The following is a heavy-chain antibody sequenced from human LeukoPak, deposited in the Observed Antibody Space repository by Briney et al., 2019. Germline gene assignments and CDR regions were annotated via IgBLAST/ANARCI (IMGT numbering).Heavy chain of an antibody. Sequence: GGSLRLSCAASGFTFSNAWMSWVRQAPGKGLEWVGRIKSKTDGGTTDYAAPVKGRFTISRDDSKNTLYLQMNSLKTEDTAVYYCTTGPPDPKRYCSSTSCLYYGDYFDYYYYGMDVWGQGTTVTVSS. D-gene: IGHD2-2*01. V-gene: IGHV3-15*01. CDR3: TTGPPDPKRYCSSTSCLYYGDYFDYYYYGMDV. CDR2: IKSKTDGGTT. J-gene: IGHJ6*02. CDR1: GFTFSNAW.